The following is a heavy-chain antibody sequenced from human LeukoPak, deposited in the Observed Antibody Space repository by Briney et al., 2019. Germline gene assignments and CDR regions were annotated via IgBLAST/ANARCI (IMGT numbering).Heavy chain of an antibody. CDR2: IYYSGSS. J-gene: IGHJ5*02. CDR3: VRVGYAYGPVGNWFDP. CDR1: GGSISSSDYY. D-gene: IGHD5-18*01. Sequence: PSETLSLTCTVSGGSISSSDYYWGWVRQPPGKWLEWIGNIYYSGSSYSSPSLKSRVTISSDTSKNQFSVKLTSVTAADTAVYYCVRVGYAYGPVGNWFDPWGQGVLVTVSS. V-gene: IGHV4-39*01.